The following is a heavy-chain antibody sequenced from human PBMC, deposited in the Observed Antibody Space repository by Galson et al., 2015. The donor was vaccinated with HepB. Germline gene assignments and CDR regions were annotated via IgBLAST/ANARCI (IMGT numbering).Heavy chain of an antibody. CDR3: ARDLAAETTDAFDI. Sequence: VKVSCKASGYSFNNYAITWVRQAPGQGLQWRGWISGYNGRAMYAQEFQDRVTLTIDTSTTTASMEVNRLTSDDTAMYYCARDLAAETTDAFDIWGQGTMVTVSS. V-gene: IGHV1-18*01. CDR1: GYSFNNYA. J-gene: IGHJ3*02. CDR2: ISGYNGRA. D-gene: IGHD6-13*01.